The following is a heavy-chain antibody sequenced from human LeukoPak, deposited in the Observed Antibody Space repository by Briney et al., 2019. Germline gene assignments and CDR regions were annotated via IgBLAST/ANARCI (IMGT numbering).Heavy chain of an antibody. J-gene: IGHJ4*01. CDR2: ISYDGSNK. D-gene: IGHD2-2*01. Sequence: GGSLRLSCAASGFTFSSYAMHWVRQAPGKGLEWVAVISYDGSNKYYADSVKGRFTNSRDNSKNTLYLQMNSLRAEDTAVYYCASGRRIVVVPAAIAYWGQGTLVTVSS. V-gene: IGHV3-30-3*01. CDR1: GFTFSSYA. CDR3: ASGRRIVVVPAAIAY.